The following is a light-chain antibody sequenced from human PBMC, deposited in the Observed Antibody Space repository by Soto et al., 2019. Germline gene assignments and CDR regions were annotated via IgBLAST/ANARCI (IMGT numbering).Light chain of an antibody. CDR2: DAS. CDR1: QSVSSY. Sequence: DTLLTQSPAPPSVSAEESATLSCRASQSVSSYVAWYQQKPGQAPRLLIYDASNRATGIPARFSGSGSGTDFTLTISSLEPEDFAVYSCQQHNTWPITFGQGTRLEIK. CDR3: QQHNTWPIT. V-gene: IGKV3-11*01. J-gene: IGKJ5*01.